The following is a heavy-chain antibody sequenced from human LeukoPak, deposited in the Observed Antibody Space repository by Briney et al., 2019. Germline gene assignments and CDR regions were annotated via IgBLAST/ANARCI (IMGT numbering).Heavy chain of an antibody. CDR3: ARLIGYCSSTSCFIDY. D-gene: IGHD2-2*01. J-gene: IGHJ4*02. Sequence: TGESLKISCKGSGYSFISYWIGWVRQMPGKGLEWMGIIYPGDSDARYSPSFQGQVTISADKSISTAYLQWSSLKASDTAMYYCARLIGYCSSTSCFIDYWGQGTLVTVSS. CDR2: IYPGDSDA. CDR1: GYSFISYW. V-gene: IGHV5-51*01.